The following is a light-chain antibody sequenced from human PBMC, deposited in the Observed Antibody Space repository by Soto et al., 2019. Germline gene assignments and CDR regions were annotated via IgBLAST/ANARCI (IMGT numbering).Light chain of an antibody. CDR1: SSDVGGYNY. CDR2: EVS. CDR3: NSYAGSNNWV. J-gene: IGLJ3*02. V-gene: IGLV2-8*01. Sequence: QSALTQPPSASGSPGQSVTISCTGTSSDVGGYNYVSWYQQHQGKAPKLMIYEVSKRPSGVPDRFSGSKSGNTASLTVPGLQAEDEADYYCNSYAGSNNWVFGGGTKLTVL.